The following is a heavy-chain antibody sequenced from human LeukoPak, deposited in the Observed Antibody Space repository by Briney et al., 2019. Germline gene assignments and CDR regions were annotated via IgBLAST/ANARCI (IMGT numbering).Heavy chain of an antibody. Sequence: PSETLSLTCTVSGGSISSYYWSWIRQPAGKGLEWIGRIYTSGSTNYNPSLESRVTISVDKSKNQFSLKLSSVTAADTAVYYCASNGYSYGGGIDYWGQGTLVTVSS. D-gene: IGHD5-18*01. J-gene: IGHJ4*02. CDR3: ASNGYSYGGGIDY. CDR2: IYTSGST. V-gene: IGHV4-4*07. CDR1: GGSISSYY.